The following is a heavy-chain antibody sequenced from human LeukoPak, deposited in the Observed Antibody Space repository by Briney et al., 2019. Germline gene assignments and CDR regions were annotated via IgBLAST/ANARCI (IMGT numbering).Heavy chain of an antibody. CDR3: AKETHDYGDYPGYYYYGMDV. V-gene: IGHV3-30*18. CDR2: ISYDGSNK. Sequence: QPGGSLRLSCAASGFTFSSYGMHWVRQAPGKGLEWVAVISYDGSNKYYADSVKGRFTISRDNSKNTLYLQINSLRAEDTAVYYCAKETHDYGDYPGYYYYGMDVWGQGTTVTVSS. CDR1: GFTFSSYG. J-gene: IGHJ6*02. D-gene: IGHD4-17*01.